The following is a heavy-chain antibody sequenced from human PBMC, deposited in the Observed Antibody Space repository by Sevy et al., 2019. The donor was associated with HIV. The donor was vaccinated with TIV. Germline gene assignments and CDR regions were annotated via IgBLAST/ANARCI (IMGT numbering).Heavy chain of an antibody. Sequence: GGSLRLSCAASGFTFSAYWMTWVRQAPGEGLEWVATMKQDGSEKYYVDSVKGRFTNSGDNAQNSLYLQMNSLRAEDTALYYCVREGLGGFSYSLDYWGQGALVTVSS. D-gene: IGHD5-18*01. J-gene: IGHJ4*02. CDR3: VREGLGGFSYSLDY. CDR2: MKQDGSEK. V-gene: IGHV3-7*01. CDR1: GFTFSAYW.